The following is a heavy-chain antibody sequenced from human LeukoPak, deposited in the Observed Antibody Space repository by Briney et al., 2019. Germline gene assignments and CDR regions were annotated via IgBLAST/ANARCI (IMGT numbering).Heavy chain of an antibody. D-gene: IGHD6-13*01. Sequence: PSETLSLTCTVSGGSISSYYWSWIRQPPGKGLEWIGYIYYSGSTNYNPSLKSRVTISVDTSKNQFSLKLSSVTAADTAVYYCARDVGYSSRKGAYYFDYWGQGTLVTVSS. CDR3: ARDVGYSSRKGAYYFDY. J-gene: IGHJ4*02. V-gene: IGHV4-59*01. CDR2: IYYSGST. CDR1: GGSISSYY.